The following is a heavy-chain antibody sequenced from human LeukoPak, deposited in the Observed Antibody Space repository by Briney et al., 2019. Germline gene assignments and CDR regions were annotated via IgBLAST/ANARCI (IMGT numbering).Heavy chain of an antibody. D-gene: IGHD6-13*01. Sequence: SETLSLTCTVSGGSISSGGYYWSWIRQHPGKGLEWIGYIYYSGSTYYNPSLKSRVTISVDTSKNQFSLKLSSMTAADTAVYYCASDKGYSNNYFDYWGQGTLVTVSS. CDR3: ASDKGYSNNYFDY. V-gene: IGHV4-31*03. CDR2: IYYSGST. CDR1: GGSISSGGYY. J-gene: IGHJ4*02.